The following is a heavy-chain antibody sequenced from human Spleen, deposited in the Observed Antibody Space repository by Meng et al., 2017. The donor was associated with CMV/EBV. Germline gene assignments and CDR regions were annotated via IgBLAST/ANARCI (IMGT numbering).Heavy chain of an antibody. V-gene: IGHV1-2*02. CDR3: LRGELGVTDY. CDR2: IDRSDGDT. D-gene: IGHD3-3*01. J-gene: IGHJ4*02. Sequence: ASVKVSCKVSGYSLTELSMHWVRQAPGQGPEWMGWIDRSDGDTYITQKFQGRVTMTRDTSISTAYLELSSLTSGDTAVYYCLRGELGVTDYWGQGTLVTVSS. CDR1: GYSLTELS.